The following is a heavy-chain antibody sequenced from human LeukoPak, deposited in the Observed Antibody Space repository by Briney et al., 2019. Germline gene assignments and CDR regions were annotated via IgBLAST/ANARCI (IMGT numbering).Heavy chain of an antibody. V-gene: IGHV3-48*02. D-gene: IGHD1-26*01. CDR2: ISGSSDTI. CDR1: GFTFSNFG. J-gene: IGHJ4*02. Sequence: GGSLRLSCAASGFTFSNFGLSWVRQAPGKGLEWVSYISGSSDTIYYADSVKGRFTISRDNAQNSLYLQMNSLRDEDTAVYYCAIFRGIYYFFDYWGQGTLVTVSS. CDR3: AIFRGIYYFFDY.